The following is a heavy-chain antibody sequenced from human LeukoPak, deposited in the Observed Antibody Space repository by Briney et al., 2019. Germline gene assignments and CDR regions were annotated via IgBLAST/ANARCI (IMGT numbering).Heavy chain of an antibody. CDR1: GYTFTGYY. V-gene: IGHV1-2*03. Sequence: LGASVEVSCKASGYTFTGYYMHWVRQAPGQGLEWMGWINPNSGGTNYAQKFQGRVTMTRDTSISTAYMELSRLRSDDTAVYYCARDHIVVVPAAKLYYYYYMDVWGKGTTVTVSS. CDR3: ARDHIVVVPAAKLYYYYYMDV. D-gene: IGHD2-2*01. J-gene: IGHJ6*03. CDR2: INPNSGGT.